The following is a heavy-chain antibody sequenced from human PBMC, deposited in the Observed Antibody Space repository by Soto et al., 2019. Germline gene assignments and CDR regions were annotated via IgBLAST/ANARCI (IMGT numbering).Heavy chain of an antibody. CDR3: TRDRGMSGYDY. Sequence: GGSLRLSCTAYGVTFGDYAMSWFRQAPGKGLEWVGFIRGKAYGGTTEYAASVKGRFTISRDDSKSIAYLQMNSLKTEDTAVYYCTRDRGMSGYDYWGQGTLVTVSS. D-gene: IGHD5-12*01. CDR1: GVTFGDYA. J-gene: IGHJ4*02. CDR2: IRGKAYGGTT. V-gene: IGHV3-49*03.